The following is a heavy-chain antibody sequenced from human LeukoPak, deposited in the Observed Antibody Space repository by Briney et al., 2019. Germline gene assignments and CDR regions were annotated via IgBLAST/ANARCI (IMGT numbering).Heavy chain of an antibody. V-gene: IGHV1-8*01. CDR1: GYIFTSYD. CDR3: ARGPILVRGVIMADSVGGMDV. CDR2: MNPNSDNT. J-gene: IGHJ6*02. Sequence: ASVKVSCKASGYIFTSYDINWVRQATGQGPEWMAWMNPNSDNTGYAQKLQGRITMTRDTSISTAYMELSSLSSEDTAVYYCARGPILVRGVIMADSVGGMDVWGQGTTVTVSS. D-gene: IGHD3-10*01.